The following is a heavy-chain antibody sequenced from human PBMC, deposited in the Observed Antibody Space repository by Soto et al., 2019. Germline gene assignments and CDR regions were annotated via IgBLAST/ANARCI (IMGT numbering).Heavy chain of an antibody. D-gene: IGHD4-17*01. CDR3: ARDGGYGDSY. CDR1: GGSISSGGYS. V-gene: IGHV4-30-2*01. J-gene: IGHJ4*02. CDR2: MYHSGST. Sequence: SETLSLTCTVSGGSISSGGYSWSWIRQPPGKGLEWIGYMYHSGSTYYNPSLKSRVTISIDRSKNQFSLKLSSVTAADTAVYYCARDGGYGDSYWGQGTLVTVSS.